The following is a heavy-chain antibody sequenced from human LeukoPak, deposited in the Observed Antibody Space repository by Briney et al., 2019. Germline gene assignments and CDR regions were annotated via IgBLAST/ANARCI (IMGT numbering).Heavy chain of an antibody. J-gene: IGHJ4*02. CDR1: GYTFTGYY. V-gene: IGHV1-2*06. D-gene: IGHD6-6*01. Sequence: ASVKVSCKASGYTFTGYYMHWVRQAPGQGLEWMGRINPNSGGTNYALKFQGRVTMTRDTSISTAYMELSRLRSGDTAVYYCARDPRGSSSPYYFDYWGQGTLVTVSS. CDR3: ARDPRGSSSPYYFDY. CDR2: INPNSGGT.